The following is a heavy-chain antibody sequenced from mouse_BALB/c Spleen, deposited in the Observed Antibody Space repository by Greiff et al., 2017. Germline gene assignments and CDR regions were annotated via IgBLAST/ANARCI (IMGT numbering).Heavy chain of an antibody. CDR1: GYTFTNYW. J-gene: IGHJ2*01. CDR3: ARYDGYPFDY. CDR2: IYPGGGYT. D-gene: IGHD2-3*01. V-gene: IGHV1-63*02. Sequence: QVHVKQSGAELVRPGTSVKISCKASGYTFTNYWLGWVKQRPGHGLEWIGDIYPGGGYTNYNEKFKGKATLTADTSSSTAYMQLSSLTSEDSAVYFCARYDGYPFDYWGQGTTLTVSS.